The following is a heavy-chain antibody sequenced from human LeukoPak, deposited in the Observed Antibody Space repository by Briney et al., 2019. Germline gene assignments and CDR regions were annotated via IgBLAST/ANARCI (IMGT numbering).Heavy chain of an antibody. CDR3: ARGTYRIAVAAFDY. D-gene: IGHD6-19*01. CDR1: GFTFSSYG. CDR2: IWYDGSNK. Sequence: GGSLRLSCAASGFTFSSYGMHWVRQAPGKGLEWVAVIWYDGSNKYYADSMKGRFTISRDNSKNTLYLQMNSLRAEDTAVYYCARGTYRIAVAAFDYWGQGTLVTVSS. J-gene: IGHJ4*02. V-gene: IGHV3-33*01.